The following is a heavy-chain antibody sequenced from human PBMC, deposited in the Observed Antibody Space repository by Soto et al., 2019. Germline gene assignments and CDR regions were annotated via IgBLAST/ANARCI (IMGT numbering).Heavy chain of an antibody. CDR3: ARDGGFGELKY. V-gene: IGHV1-69*18. D-gene: IGHD3-10*01. CDR2: IIPVFGTT. CDR1: GDTFSGYP. Sequence: QVQLVQSGAELKKPGSSVKVSCKASGDTFSGYPINWVRQAPGEGLEWMGRIIPVFGTTNDAQRFEGRVTFTADESTNKAYMELRGLLSEDTDVYYCARDGGFGELKYWGPGTLVTVSS. J-gene: IGHJ4*02.